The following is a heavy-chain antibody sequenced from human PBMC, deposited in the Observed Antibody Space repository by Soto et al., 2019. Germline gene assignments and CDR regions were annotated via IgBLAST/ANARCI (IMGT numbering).Heavy chain of an antibody. CDR2: VSYDGITK. Sequence: PGGSLRLSCAASGFTFRSYPMHWVRQAPGKGLKWVAIVSYDGITKYADSVKGRFTISRDNSNNTLFLQMNSLRTEDTAVYYCTKEGLFWSGSFDSWGQGTLVTVSS. CDR3: TKEGLFWSGSFDS. D-gene: IGHD3-3*01. V-gene: IGHV3-30-3*02. CDR1: GFTFRSYP. J-gene: IGHJ4*02.